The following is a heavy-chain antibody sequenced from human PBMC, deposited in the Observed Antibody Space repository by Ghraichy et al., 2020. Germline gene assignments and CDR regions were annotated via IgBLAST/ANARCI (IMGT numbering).Heavy chain of an antibody. D-gene: IGHD4-17*01. J-gene: IGHJ5*01. V-gene: IGHV5-51*01. CDR2: IYPGDSDT. Sequence: GESLNISCKGSGYSFTSYWIAWVRQMPGKGLEWMGIIYPGDSDTRYSPSFQGQVTISADKSISTAYLQWGSLKASDTAMYYCARRYDDYVWFDSWGQGTLVTVSS. CDR1: GYSFTSYW. CDR3: ARRYDDYVWFDS.